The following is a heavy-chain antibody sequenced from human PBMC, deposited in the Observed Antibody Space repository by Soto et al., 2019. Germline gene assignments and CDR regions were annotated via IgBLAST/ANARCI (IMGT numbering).Heavy chain of an antibody. J-gene: IGHJ6*02. CDR2: IYYSGST. Sequence: SETLSLTCTVSGGSISSYYWSWIRQPPGKGLEWIGYIYYSGSTNYNPSLKSRVTISVDTSKNQFSLKLSSVTAADTAVYYCARQERPTAMVRGYYYYGMDVWGQGTTVT. CDR3: ARQERPTAMVRGYYYYGMDV. CDR1: GGSISSYY. V-gene: IGHV4-59*08. D-gene: IGHD5-18*01.